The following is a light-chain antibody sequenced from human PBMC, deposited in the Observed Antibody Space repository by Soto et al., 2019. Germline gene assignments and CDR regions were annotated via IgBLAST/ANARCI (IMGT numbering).Light chain of an antibody. CDR1: QSVSNNY. V-gene: IGKV3-20*01. CDR2: GAS. Sequence: EIVLTQSPGTLSLSPGERATISCRASQSVSNNYLAWYQQKPGQAPRLPIYGASNRATGIPDRFSGSGSGTDFTLTISRLEPEDFAVYYCQQYGSSGTFGQGTTVDIK. CDR3: QQYGSSGT. J-gene: IGKJ1*01.